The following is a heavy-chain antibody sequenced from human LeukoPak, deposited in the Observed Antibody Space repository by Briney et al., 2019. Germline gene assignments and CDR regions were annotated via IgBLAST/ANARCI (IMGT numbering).Heavy chain of an antibody. V-gene: IGHV3-23*01. CDR3: AKDTGPAAGITADY. Sequence: GGSLRLSCAASGFTFSSYAMTWVRQAPGKGLEWVSTIRGSDDSTYYADSVKGRFTISRDNSKNTLYLQMNSLRAEDTAVYYCAKDTGPAAGITADYWGQGTLVTVSS. CDR1: GFTFSSYA. CDR2: IRGSDDST. D-gene: IGHD6-13*01. J-gene: IGHJ4*02.